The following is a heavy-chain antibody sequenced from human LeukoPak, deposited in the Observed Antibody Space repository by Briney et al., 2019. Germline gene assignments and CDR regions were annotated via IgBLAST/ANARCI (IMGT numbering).Heavy chain of an antibody. D-gene: IGHD5-18*01. Sequence: SVKVSCKASRFTFTSSAVQWVRQARGQRLEWIGWIVVGSGNTNYAQKFQERVTITRDMSTSTAYMELSSLRSEDTAVYYCAAGRIQLWPRNYYYGMDVWGQGTTVTVSS. CDR1: RFTFTSSA. CDR3: AAGRIQLWPRNYYYGMDV. CDR2: IVVGSGNT. J-gene: IGHJ6*02. V-gene: IGHV1-58*01.